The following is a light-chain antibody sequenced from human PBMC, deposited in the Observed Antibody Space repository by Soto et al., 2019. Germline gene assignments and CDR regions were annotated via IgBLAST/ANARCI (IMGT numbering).Light chain of an antibody. J-gene: IGKJ3*01. V-gene: IGKV3-11*01. CDR3: QQRSNWPGT. CDR1: QSVGTY. Sequence: EIVLTQSPATLSLSPGERAILSCRASQSVGTYLAWYQQKPGQAPRLLIYDASNRATGIPARFGGSGSGTDFTLTINSLEPEDFAVYYCQQRSNWPGTFGPGTKV. CDR2: DAS.